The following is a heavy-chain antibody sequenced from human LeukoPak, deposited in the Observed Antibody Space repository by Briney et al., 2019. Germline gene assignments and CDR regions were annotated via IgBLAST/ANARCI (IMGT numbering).Heavy chain of an antibody. V-gene: IGHV6-1*01. CDR2: TYYRSRWGN. D-gene: IGHD3-10*01. J-gene: IGHJ4*02. CDR3: VRDSDDYYWALDF. CDR1: GDSVSNSIAT. Sequence: SQTLSLTCAISGDSVSNSIATWNWVRQSPSRGLEWLGRTYYRSRWGNDYAISVKSRITINPDTSRNRFSLQLNSVTPEDTAVYYCVRDSDDYYWALDFWGQGTPVTVSS.